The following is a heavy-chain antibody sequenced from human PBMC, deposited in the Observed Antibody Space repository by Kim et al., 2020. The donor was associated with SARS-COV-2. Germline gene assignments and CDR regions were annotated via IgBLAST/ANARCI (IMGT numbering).Heavy chain of an antibody. CDR1: GGSISSSNW. CDR3: ARVGLDGDYPPGYYYGMDA. V-gene: IGHV4-4*02. J-gene: IGHJ6*02. D-gene: IGHD4-17*01. CDR2: IYHSGST. Sequence: SETLSLTCAVSGGSISSSNWWSWVRQPPGKGLEWIGEIYHSGSTNYNPSLKSRVTISVDKSKNQFSLKLSSVTAADTAVYYCARVGLDGDYPPGYYYGMDAWGQGTTVTVS.